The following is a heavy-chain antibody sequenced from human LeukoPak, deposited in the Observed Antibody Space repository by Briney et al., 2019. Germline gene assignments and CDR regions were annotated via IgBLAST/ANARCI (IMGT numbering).Heavy chain of an antibody. J-gene: IGHJ5*02. CDR3: ARVYNWNNWFDP. D-gene: IGHD1-20*01. V-gene: IGHV1-69*05. Sequence: SVKVSCTASGGTFSSYAISWVRQAPGQGLEWMGRIIPIFGTANYAQKFQGRVTITTDESTSTAYMELSSLRSEDTAVYYCARVYNWNNWFDPWGQGTLVTVSS. CDR2: IIPIFGTA. CDR1: GGTFSSYA.